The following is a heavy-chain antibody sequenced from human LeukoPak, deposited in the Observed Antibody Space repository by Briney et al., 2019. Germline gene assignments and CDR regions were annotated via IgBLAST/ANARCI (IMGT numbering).Heavy chain of an antibody. CDR3: TTDLKVRGVIIAN. D-gene: IGHD3-10*01. CDR2: IESETDGGTT. V-gene: IGHV3-15*04. Sequence: GGSLRLSCAASGFTFSNAWMSWVRQAPGKGLEWVGRIESETDGGTTDYAAPVKGRFTISRDDSKNTLYLQMNSLKTEDTAVYYCTTDLKVRGVIIANWGQGTLVTVSS. CDR1: GFTFSNAW. J-gene: IGHJ4*02.